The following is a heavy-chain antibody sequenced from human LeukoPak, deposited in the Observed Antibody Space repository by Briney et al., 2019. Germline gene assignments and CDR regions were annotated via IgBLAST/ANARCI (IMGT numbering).Heavy chain of an antibody. CDR1: GYSISSGYY. J-gene: IGHJ4*02. D-gene: IGHD3-10*01. Sequence: SETLSLTCAVSGYSISSGYYWGWIRQPPGKGLEWIGSIYHSGSTYYNPSLKSRVTMSVDTSKNQFSLKPSSVTAADTAVYYCARGGWFGEFLDYWGQGTLVTVSS. CDR3: ARGGWFGEFLDY. CDR2: IYHSGST. V-gene: IGHV4-38-2*01.